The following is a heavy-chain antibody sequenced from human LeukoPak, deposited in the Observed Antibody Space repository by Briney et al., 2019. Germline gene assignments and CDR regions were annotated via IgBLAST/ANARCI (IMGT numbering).Heavy chain of an antibody. CDR1: GFTVSSNY. J-gene: IGHJ4*02. Sequence: TGGSLRLSCAASGFTVSSNYMSWVRQAPGKGVEWVSVIYSGGSTYYADSVKGRFTISRDNSKNTLYLQMNSLRAGDTAVYYCARGTWRCSSTSCPILFDYWGQGTLVTVSS. D-gene: IGHD2-2*01. V-gene: IGHV3-66*01. CDR2: IYSGGST. CDR3: ARGTWRCSSTSCPILFDY.